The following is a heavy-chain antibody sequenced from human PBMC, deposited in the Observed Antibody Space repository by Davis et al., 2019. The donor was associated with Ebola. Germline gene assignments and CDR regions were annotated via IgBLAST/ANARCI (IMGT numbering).Heavy chain of an antibody. J-gene: IGHJ4*02. V-gene: IGHV1-18*04. Sequence: AASVKVSCKASGYTFTSYYIHWARQAPGQGLEWMGWISAYNGNTNYAQKLQGRVTMTTGTSTSTAYMELRSLRSDDTAVYYCARVPRFLEWLFGEIFDYWGQGTLVTVSS. CDR2: ISAYNGNT. D-gene: IGHD3-3*01. CDR1: GYTFTSYY. CDR3: ARVPRFLEWLFGEIFDY.